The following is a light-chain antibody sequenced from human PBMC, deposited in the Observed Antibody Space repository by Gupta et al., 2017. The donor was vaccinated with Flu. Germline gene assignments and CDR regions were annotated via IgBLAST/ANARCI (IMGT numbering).Light chain of an antibody. CDR1: QGIRND. Sequence: PSSLSASVGDRVTITCRSSQGIRNDLGWFQQRPGKAPKRLIYTASSLQSGVPSRFSGSGSETEFTLTISSLQPDDFATYYCQHHNSYPLTFGGGTKVEIK. CDR2: TAS. V-gene: IGKV1-17*01. J-gene: IGKJ4*01. CDR3: QHHNSYPLT.